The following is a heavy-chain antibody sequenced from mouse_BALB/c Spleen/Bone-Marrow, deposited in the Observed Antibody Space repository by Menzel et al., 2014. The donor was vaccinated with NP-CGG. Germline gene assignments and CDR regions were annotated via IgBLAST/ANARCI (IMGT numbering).Heavy chain of an antibody. J-gene: IGHJ2*01. V-gene: IGHV5-6-4*01. CDR1: GFTFSSYS. Sequence: EVQRVESGGGLVKPGGSLKLSCAASGFTFSSYSMSWVRQTPEKRLEWVATISSGGHYTYYPDSVKGRFTISRDNAKNTLYLQMSSLKSEDTAMYYCSKDGGYDYSYYFDYWGQGTTLTVSP. CDR2: ISSGGHYT. D-gene: IGHD2-4*01. CDR3: SKDGGYDYSYYFDY.